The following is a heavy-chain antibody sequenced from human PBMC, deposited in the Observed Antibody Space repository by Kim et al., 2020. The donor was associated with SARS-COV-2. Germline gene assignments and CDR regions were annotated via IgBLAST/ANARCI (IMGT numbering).Heavy chain of an antibody. V-gene: IGHV6-1*01. CDR1: GDSVSSNSAA. D-gene: IGHD6-6*01. J-gene: IGHJ4*02. CDR2: TYYRSKWYN. CDR3: ARDLRDLAALYFDY. Sequence: SKTLSLTCAISGDSVSSNSAAWNWIRQSPSRGLEWLGRTYYRSKWYNDYAVSVKSRISINADTSKNQFSLQLNSVTPEDTAVYYCARDLRDLAALYFDYWGQGTLVTVSS.